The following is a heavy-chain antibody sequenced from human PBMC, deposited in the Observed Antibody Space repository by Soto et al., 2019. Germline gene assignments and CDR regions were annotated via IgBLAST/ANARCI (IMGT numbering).Heavy chain of an antibody. CDR1: GGSITSSSYY. CDR2: IYYSGST. J-gene: IGHJ5*02. Sequence: PSETLSLTCAVSGGSITSSSYYWAWIRQPPGKGLEWIGSIYYSGSTFYNPSLKSRVTMSVDTSKNQFSLKLTSVTAADTAVYYCVRFLDFREPGGGPIDPWGQGTQVTVSS. D-gene: IGHD3-10*01. V-gene: IGHV4-39*01. CDR3: VRFLDFREPGGGPIDP.